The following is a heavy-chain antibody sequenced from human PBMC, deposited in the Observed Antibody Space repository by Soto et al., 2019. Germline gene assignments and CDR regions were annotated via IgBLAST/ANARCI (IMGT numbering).Heavy chain of an antibody. Sequence: GGTLRLSCSASGFTFSRYAMSWGREAPGKGLGWVSAISVSGGSGYYAGSVKGRFTISRDKSKNTLYLQMNSLKAEETAVYDCAKRGRATMNMLIDYWGQGTLVTV. CDR3: AKRGRATMNMLIDY. D-gene: IGHD1-26*01. J-gene: IGHJ4*02. CDR2: ISVSGGSG. CDR1: GFTFSRYA. V-gene: IGHV3-23*01.